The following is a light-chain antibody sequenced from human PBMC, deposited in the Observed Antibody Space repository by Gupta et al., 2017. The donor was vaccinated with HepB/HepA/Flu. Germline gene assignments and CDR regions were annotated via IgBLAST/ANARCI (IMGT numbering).Light chain of an antibody. J-gene: IGLJ2*01. CDR3: ATWDDSLHAPV. Sequence: QIVLPQPPSSSGTLGPRVTISCSGSNSNIGTYSVNWYQQFQGPAPKVLIYNNNKRPSGVPDRFSASKSGASASLAISGLHSEDESHYFCATWDDSLHAPVFGGGTRLTVL. CDR2: NNN. V-gene: IGLV1-44*01. CDR1: NSNIGTYS.